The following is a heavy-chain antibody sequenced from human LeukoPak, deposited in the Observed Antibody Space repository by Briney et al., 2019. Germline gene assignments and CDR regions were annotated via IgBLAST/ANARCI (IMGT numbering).Heavy chain of an antibody. Sequence: GGSLRLSCAASGFTFTSYALTWVRQAPGKGLEWVSAISGSGGSTYYADSVKGRFTISRDNSKNTLYLQMNSLRAGDTAVYYCAKGGLWGDNWFDPWGQGTLVTVSS. CDR2: ISGSGGST. J-gene: IGHJ5*02. D-gene: IGHD3-16*01. CDR1: GFTFTSYA. V-gene: IGHV3-23*01. CDR3: AKGGLWGDNWFDP.